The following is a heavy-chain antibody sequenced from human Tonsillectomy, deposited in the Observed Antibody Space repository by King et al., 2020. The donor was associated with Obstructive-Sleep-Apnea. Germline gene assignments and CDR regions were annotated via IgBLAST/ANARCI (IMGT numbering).Heavy chain of an antibody. J-gene: IGHJ4*02. CDR2: INSDGSST. CDR3: AMSYYYDSSGYYPFDY. CDR1: GFTFSSYW. D-gene: IGHD3-22*01. V-gene: IGHV3-74*01. Sequence: VQLVESGGGLVQPGGSLRLSCAASGFTFSSYWMHWVRHAPGKGLVWVSRINSDGSSTSYADSVKGRFTISRDNAKNTLYLQMNSLRAEDTAVYYCAMSYYYDSSGYYPFDYWGQGTLVTVSS.